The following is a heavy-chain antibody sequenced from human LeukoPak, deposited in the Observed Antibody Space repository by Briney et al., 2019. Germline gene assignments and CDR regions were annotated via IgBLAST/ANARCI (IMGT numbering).Heavy chain of an antibody. CDR2: IYYSGST. V-gene: IGHV4-59*06. Sequence: PSETLSLTCTVSGGSISSYYWSWIRQHPGKGLEWIGYIYYSGSTYYNPSLKSRVTISVDTSKNQFSLKLSSVTAADTAVYYCAREAYDSSGSYFDYWGQGTLVTVSS. CDR3: AREAYDSSGSYFDY. CDR1: GGSISSYY. J-gene: IGHJ4*02. D-gene: IGHD3-22*01.